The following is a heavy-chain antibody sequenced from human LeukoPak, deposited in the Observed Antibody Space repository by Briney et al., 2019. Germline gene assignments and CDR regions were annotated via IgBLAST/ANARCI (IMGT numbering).Heavy chain of an antibody. J-gene: IGHJ6*02. CDR2: IKRDGSEK. Sequence: GGSLRLSCAASGFTFSSYWMSWVRQAPGKGLEWVANIKRDGSEKYYVDSVKGRFTISRDNAKNSLYLQMNSLRAEDTAVYYCARDRGMVRGVPSLDEYYYYYGMDVWGQGTTVTVSS. CDR1: GFTFSSYW. D-gene: IGHD3-10*01. V-gene: IGHV3-7*01. CDR3: ARDRGMVRGVPSLDEYYYYYGMDV.